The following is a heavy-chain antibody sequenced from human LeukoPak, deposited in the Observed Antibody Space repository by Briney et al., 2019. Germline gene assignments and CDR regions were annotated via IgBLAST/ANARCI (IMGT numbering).Heavy chain of an antibody. V-gene: IGHV3-23*01. CDR1: GFTFNTFA. Sequence: PGGSLRLSCAASGFTFNTFAVNWVCQAPGMGLEWVSSISGGGYDTFYSDSVKGRFTISRDNSNNMIYLQMTSLRAEDTAVYYCAAEPRVYVFFVVNYWGQGTRVTVSS. CDR3: AAEPRVYVFFVVNY. CDR2: ISGGGYDT. D-gene: IGHD2-8*01. J-gene: IGHJ4*02.